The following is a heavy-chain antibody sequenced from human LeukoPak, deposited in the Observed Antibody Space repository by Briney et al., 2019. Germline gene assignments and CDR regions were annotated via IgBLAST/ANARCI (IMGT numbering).Heavy chain of an antibody. CDR3: ARPTTGSSWSNPYYYYGMDV. D-gene: IGHD6-13*01. V-gene: IGHV3-30*04. CDR1: GFTFSSYA. J-gene: IGHJ6*04. CDR2: ISYDGSNK. Sequence: GGSLRLSCAASGFTFSSYAMHWARQAPGKGLEWVAVISYDGSNKYYADSVKGRFTISRDNSKNTLYLQMNSLRAEDTAVYYCARPTTGSSWSNPYYYYGMDVWGKGTTVTVSS.